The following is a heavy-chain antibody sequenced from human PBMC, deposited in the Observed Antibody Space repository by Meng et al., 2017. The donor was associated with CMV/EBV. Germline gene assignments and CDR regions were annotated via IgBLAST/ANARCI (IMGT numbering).Heavy chain of an antibody. D-gene: IGHD2-2*01. CDR1: GFTFDDYD. CDR2: INWNGGSA. J-gene: IGHJ6*02. Sequence: AETLSLTCAASGFTFDDYDVSWVRQAPGKGLEWVSGINWNGGSACYADSVKGRFTISRDNAKNSLYLQMNSWRAEDTALYYCARGVGNIVVVPAATYGMDVWGQGTTVTVSS. CDR3: ARGVGNIVVVPAATYGMDV. V-gene: IGHV3-20*04.